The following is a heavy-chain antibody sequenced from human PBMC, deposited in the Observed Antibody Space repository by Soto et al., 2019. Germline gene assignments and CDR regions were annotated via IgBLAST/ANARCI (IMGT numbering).Heavy chain of an antibody. CDR3: ARDPKIYSSSWYQVHGMDV. CDR1: GCTFTVYY. J-gene: IGHJ6*02. V-gene: IGHV1-2*02. D-gene: IGHD6-13*01. CDR2: INPNSGGT. Sequence: GASVKVSCKASGCTFTVYYMHWVRQAPGQGLEWMGWINPNSGGTNYAQKFQGRVTMTRDTSISTAYMELSRLRSDDTAVYYCARDPKIYSSSWYQVHGMDVWGQGTTVTVSS.